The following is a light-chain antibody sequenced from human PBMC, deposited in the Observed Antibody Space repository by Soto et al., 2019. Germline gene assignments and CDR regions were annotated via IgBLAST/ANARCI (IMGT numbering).Light chain of an antibody. Sequence: EFVLTQSPGTLSLSPGERATLSCRASQTVRNNYLAWYQQKTGQAPKLLIYDASSRATGIPDRFSGGGSGTDFILTISRLEPEDFAVYYCQQFSSYQLTFGGGTKVEIK. V-gene: IGKV3-20*01. CDR3: QQFSSYQLT. J-gene: IGKJ4*01. CDR1: QTVRNNY. CDR2: DAS.